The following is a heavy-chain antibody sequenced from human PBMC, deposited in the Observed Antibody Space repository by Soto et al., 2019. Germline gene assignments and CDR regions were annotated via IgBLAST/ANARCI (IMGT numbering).Heavy chain of an antibody. V-gene: IGHV1-46*02. D-gene: IGHD6-13*01. CDR1: GYTFNSYY. Sequence: QVQLVQSGAVVKKPGASVKVSCKASGYTFNSYYIHWVRQAPGLGLEWMGIINPGGPSGGRATYAHKFQGRVSVTRDTSRSTVTLELNSLISDDTAVYYCARGVESSSAAPSLGYWGQGTLVTVSS. CDR3: ARGVESSSAAPSLGY. CDR2: INPGGPSGGRA. J-gene: IGHJ4*02.